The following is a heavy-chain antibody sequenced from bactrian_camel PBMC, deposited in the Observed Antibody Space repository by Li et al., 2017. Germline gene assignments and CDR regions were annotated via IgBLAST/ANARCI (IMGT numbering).Heavy chain of an antibody. D-gene: IGHD2*01. Sequence: VQLVESGGGLVQPGGSLSLSCAASGFTFSSYAMTWVRQAPGKGLEWVAGINSGESGTTYYANAVKGRFTIMRDNAENTLYLQMNSLKPVDTAVYYCAAKYRCRYCSGGVCFDLPDNDWGQGTQVTVS. V-gene: IGHV3S31*01. CDR1: GFTFSSYA. CDR3: AAKYRCRYCSGGVCFDLPDND. J-gene: IGHJ4*01. CDR2: INSGESGTT.